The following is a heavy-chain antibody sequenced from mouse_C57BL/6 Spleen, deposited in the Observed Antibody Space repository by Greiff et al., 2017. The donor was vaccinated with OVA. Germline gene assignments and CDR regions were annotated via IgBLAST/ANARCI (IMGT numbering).Heavy chain of an antibody. CDR1: GFTFSSYA. J-gene: IGHJ3*01. V-gene: IGHV5-4*01. D-gene: IGHD1-1*01. Sequence: EVQLVESGGGLVKPGGSLKLSCAASGFTFSSYAMSWVRQTPEKRLEWVATISDGGSYTYYPDNVKGRFTISRDNAKNNLYLQMSHLKSEDTAMYYCARDLGYGSSPAWFAYWGQGTLVTVSA. CDR2: ISDGGSYT. CDR3: ARDLGYGSSPAWFAY.